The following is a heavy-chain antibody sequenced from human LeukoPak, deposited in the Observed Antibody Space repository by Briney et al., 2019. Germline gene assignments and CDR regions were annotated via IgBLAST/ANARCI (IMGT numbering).Heavy chain of an antibody. Sequence: GGSLRLSCAASGFTFSSYSMNWVRQAPGKGLEWVSYISSSSSTIYYADSVKGRFTISRDNAKNSLYLQMNSLRAEDTAVYYCAKDRLEYSSSGYYYMDVWGKGTTVTVSS. V-gene: IGHV3-48*04. J-gene: IGHJ6*03. CDR1: GFTFSSYS. CDR3: AKDRLEYSSSGYYYMDV. D-gene: IGHD6-6*01. CDR2: ISSSSSTI.